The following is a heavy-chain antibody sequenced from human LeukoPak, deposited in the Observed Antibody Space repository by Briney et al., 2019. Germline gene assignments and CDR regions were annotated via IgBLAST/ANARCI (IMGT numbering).Heavy chain of an antibody. CDR1: GFSFEDFG. D-gene: IGHD3-10*01. CDR3: ARRLEPSTSYYDDPLNWFEH. CDR2: ISWNGYST. J-gene: IGHJ5*02. Sequence: PGGSLRLSCAGAGFSFEDFGLTWVRQAPGKGLEWVSTISWNGYSTGYADSVKGRFTISRDNAKNSLYLQLSSLRAEDTALYYCARRLEPSTSYYDDPLNWFEHWGQGTLVTVSS. V-gene: IGHV3-20*04.